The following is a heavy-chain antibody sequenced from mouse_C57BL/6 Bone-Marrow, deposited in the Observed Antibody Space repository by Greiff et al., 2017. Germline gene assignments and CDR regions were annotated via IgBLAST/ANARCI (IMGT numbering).Heavy chain of an antibody. CDR2: INPGSGGT. Sequence: QVQLQQSGAELVRPGTSVKVSCKASGYAFTNYLIEWVKQRPGQGLEWIGVINPGSGGTNYNEKFKGKATLTADKSSSTAYMQLSSLTSEDSAVYFYEREWLAYAMDYWGQGTSVTVSS. CDR1: GYAFTNYL. D-gene: IGHD2-2*01. CDR3: EREWLAYAMDY. J-gene: IGHJ4*01. V-gene: IGHV1-54*01.